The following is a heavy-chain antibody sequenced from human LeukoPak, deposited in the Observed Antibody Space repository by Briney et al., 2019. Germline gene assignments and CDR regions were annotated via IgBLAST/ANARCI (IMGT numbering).Heavy chain of an antibody. CDR2: IKQDGSEK. V-gene: IGHV3-7*03. CDR1: GFIVSSYW. CDR3: AKDGGKTYYYGSGSPPAYYYYMDV. J-gene: IGHJ6*03. Sequence: QTGGSLRLSCAASGFIVSSYWMSWVRQAPGKGLEWVAHIKQDGSEKFHVDSVRGRFTISRDNAKSSLYLQMNSLRAEDTALYYCAKDGGKTYYYGSGSPPAYYYYMDVWGKGTTVTVSS. D-gene: IGHD3-10*01.